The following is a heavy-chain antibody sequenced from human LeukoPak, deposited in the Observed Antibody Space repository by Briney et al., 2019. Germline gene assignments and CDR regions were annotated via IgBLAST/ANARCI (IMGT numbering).Heavy chain of an antibody. CDR3: ARDLEDMQGSPGNY. CDR1: GYTFTGYY. D-gene: IGHD3-10*01. J-gene: IGHJ4*02. V-gene: IGHV1-18*04. CDR2: MNPNSGNT. Sequence: GASVKVSCKASGYTFTGYYMHWVRQAPGQGLEWMGWMNPNSGNTGYAQKLQGRVTMTTDTSTSTAYMELRSLRSDDTAVYYCARDLEDMQGSPGNYWGQGTLVTVSS.